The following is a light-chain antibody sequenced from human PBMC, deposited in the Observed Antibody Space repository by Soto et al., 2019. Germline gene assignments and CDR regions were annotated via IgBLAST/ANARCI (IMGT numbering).Light chain of an antibody. CDR2: GTS. J-gene: IGKJ4*01. Sequence: EIVMTHSPATLSVSPGERATLSCRASQSVSSNLACYQQKPGQTPRLLIYGTSTRATGIPARFSGSGSGTEFTLTISSLQSEDFALYYCQQSNNLPLTFGGGTKVEIK. CDR3: QQSNNLPLT. V-gene: IGKV3-15*01. CDR1: QSVSSN.